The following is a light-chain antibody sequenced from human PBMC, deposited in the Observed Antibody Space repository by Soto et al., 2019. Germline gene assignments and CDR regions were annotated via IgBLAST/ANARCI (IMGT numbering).Light chain of an antibody. CDR3: NSYTTSNTLV. Sequence: QSVLTQPASVSGSPGQSITISCTGTSSDVGGYNFVSWSQRHPGKAPKLMIYEVTSRPSGVSNRFSGSKSGNTASLTISGLQAEDEADYYCNSYTTSNTLVFGTGTKLTVL. CDR1: SSDVGGYNF. J-gene: IGLJ1*01. CDR2: EVT. V-gene: IGLV2-14*03.